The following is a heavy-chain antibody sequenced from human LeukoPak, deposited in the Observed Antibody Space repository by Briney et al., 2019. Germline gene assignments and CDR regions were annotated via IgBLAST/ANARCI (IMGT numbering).Heavy chain of an antibody. CDR1: GGSISSSSYY. CDR3: ARRGGASGSSGWLNWFDP. D-gene: IGHD6-19*01. J-gene: IGHJ5*02. Sequence: SETLSLTCTVSGGSISSSSYYWGWIRQPPGKGLEWIGSIYYSGSTYYNPSLKSRVTISVDTSKNQFSLKLSSVTAADTAVYYCARRGGASGSSGWLNWFDPWGQGILVTVSS. V-gene: IGHV4-39*01. CDR2: IYYSGST.